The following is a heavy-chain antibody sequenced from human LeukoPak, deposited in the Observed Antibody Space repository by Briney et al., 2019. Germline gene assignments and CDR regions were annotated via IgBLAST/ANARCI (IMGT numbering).Heavy chain of an antibody. V-gene: IGHV1-2*02. CDR2: INPNSGGT. D-gene: IGHD2-15*01. CDR3: AREGYCSGGSCYSGNWFDP. Sequence: ASVKVSCKASGYTFTGCYMHWVRQAPGQGLEWMGWINPNSGGTNYAQKFQGRVTMTRDTSISTAYMELSRLRSDDTAVYYCAREGYCSGGSCYSGNWFDPWGQGTLVTVSS. CDR1: GYTFTGCY. J-gene: IGHJ5*02.